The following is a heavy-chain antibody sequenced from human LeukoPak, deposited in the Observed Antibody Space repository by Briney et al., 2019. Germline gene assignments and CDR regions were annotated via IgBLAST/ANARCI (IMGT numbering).Heavy chain of an antibody. CDR2: ISSSSSYI. V-gene: IGHV3-21*01. CDR3: AREDYDFWSGYYSKVNFDY. D-gene: IGHD3-3*01. J-gene: IGHJ4*02. Sequence: GGSLRLSCAASGFTFSSYSMNWDRQAPGKGLEWVSSISSSSSYIYYADSVKGRFTISRDNAKNSLYLQMNSLRAEDTAVYYCAREDYDFWSGYYSKVNFDYWGQGTLVTVSS. CDR1: GFTFSSYS.